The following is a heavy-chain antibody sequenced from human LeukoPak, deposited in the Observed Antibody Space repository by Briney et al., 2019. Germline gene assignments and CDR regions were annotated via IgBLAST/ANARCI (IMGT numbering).Heavy chain of an antibody. Sequence: SETLSLTCTVSGGSISSGSYYWSWIRQPAGKGLEWIGRIYTSGSTNYNPSLKSRVTVSVDTSKNQFSLKLSSVTAADTAVYYCARRDADTALVMRYGDAFDIWGQGTMVTVSS. CDR1: GGSISSGSYY. CDR2: IYTSGST. J-gene: IGHJ3*02. V-gene: IGHV4-61*02. D-gene: IGHD5-18*01. CDR3: ARRDADTALVMRYGDAFDI.